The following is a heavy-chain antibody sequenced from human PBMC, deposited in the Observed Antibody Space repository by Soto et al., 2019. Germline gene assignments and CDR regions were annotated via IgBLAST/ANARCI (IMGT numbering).Heavy chain of an antibody. D-gene: IGHD3-22*01. CDR3: ARDYYDSSGYYYVY. Sequence: AGGSLRLSCAASGFTFSSYSMNWVRQAPGKGLEWVSSISSGSSYIYYADSVKGRFTISRDNAKNSLYLQMNSLRAEDTAVYYCARDYYDSSGYYYVYWGQGXLVTVYS. CDR2: ISSGSSYI. J-gene: IGHJ4*02. V-gene: IGHV3-21*01. CDR1: GFTFSSYS.